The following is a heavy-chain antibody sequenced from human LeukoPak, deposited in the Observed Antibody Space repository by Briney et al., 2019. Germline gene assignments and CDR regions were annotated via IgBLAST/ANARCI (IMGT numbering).Heavy chain of an antibody. J-gene: IGHJ4*02. V-gene: IGHV1-46*01. CDR1: GYTFTSYY. CDR2: INPSGGST. CDR3: ARGGSGYSSVYFDY. D-gene: IGHD3-22*01. Sequence: ASVKVSCKASGYTFTSYYLHWVRQAPGQGLEWMGIINPSGGSTNYAQKLQGRVTMTRDTSTSTVYVELSSLRSADTAVYYCARGGSGYSSVYFDYWGQGTLVTVSS.